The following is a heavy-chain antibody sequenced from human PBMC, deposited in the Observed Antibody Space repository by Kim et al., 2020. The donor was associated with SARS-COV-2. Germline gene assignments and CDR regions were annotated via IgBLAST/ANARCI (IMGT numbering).Heavy chain of an antibody. V-gene: IGHV3-11*01. D-gene: IGHD2-2*01. Sequence: RFTISRDNAKNSLYLQMNSLRAEDTAVYYCARDRGNIVVVPAAIHYYMDVWGKGTTVTVSS. J-gene: IGHJ6*03. CDR3: ARDRGNIVVVPAAIHYYMDV.